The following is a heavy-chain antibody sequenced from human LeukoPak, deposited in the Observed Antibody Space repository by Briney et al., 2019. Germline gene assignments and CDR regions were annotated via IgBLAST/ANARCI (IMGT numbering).Heavy chain of an antibody. CDR2: ITGVGTSA. CDR3: ARDIYGGTGPGTRGFDP. CDR1: GIKFDAYV. Sequence: GGSLRLSCAAPGIKFDAYVMHWVRKAPGGGLERVSFITGVGTSAYFAHSVRGRFTISRDNSNNSLYLQMNSLRTENTALYDCARDIYGGTGPGTRGFDPWGQGSLVTVSS. J-gene: IGHJ5*02. V-gene: IGHV3-43*02. D-gene: IGHD1-1*01.